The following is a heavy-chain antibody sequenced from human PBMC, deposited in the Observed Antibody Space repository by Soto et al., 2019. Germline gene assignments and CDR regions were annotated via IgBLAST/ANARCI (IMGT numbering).Heavy chain of an antibody. CDR1: GYTFTTYY. CDR3: ARGGNGDNVGYWYFDL. D-gene: IGHD4-17*01. V-gene: IGHV1-46*01. J-gene: IGHJ2*01. CDR2: INPGGVST. Sequence: QVQLVQSGAEVKKPGASVEVSCKASGYTFTTYYIHWVRHAPGQGLEWMGVINPGGVSTKYAQKFQERVTMTSDTSTRTVYMDLSSLRSEDTAVYFCARGGNGDNVGYWYFDLWGRGNLVTVSP.